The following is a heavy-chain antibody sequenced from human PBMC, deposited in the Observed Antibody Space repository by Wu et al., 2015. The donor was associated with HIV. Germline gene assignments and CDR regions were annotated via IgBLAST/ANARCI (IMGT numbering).Heavy chain of an antibody. CDR1: GYTLTSFG. Sequence: QVQLVQSGAEVKKTGASVKVSCKASGYTLTSFGISWVRQAPGQGLEWMGWNSAYNGHSNYAQKFQGRVTMTRDTSISTTYMELRSLRSDDTAVYYCARTPVVEYYDSSGYQDYWGQGTLVTVSS. CDR2: NSAYNGHS. CDR3: ARTPVVEYYDSSGYQDY. V-gene: IGHV1-18*01. D-gene: IGHD3-22*01. J-gene: IGHJ4*02.